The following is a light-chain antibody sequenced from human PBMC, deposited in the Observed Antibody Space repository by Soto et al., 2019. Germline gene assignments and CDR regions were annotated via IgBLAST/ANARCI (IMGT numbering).Light chain of an antibody. Sequence: QSALTQPASVSGSPGQSITISCTGTSSDVGLYNLVSWYQHLPGKAPKLIIYEVNERPSGISDRFSGSKSGNTASLTISGLQDEDEADYYCCSYVGSRILMFGGGTKLTVL. J-gene: IGLJ3*02. CDR2: EVN. CDR3: CSYVGSRILM. CDR1: SSDVGLYNL. V-gene: IGLV2-23*02.